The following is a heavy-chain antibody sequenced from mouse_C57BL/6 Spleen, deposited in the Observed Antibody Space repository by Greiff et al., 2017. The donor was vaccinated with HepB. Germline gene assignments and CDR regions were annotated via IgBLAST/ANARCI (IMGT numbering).Heavy chain of an antibody. CDR2: ISYDGSN. Sequence: EVKLMESGPGLVKPSQSLSLSCSATGYSITSGYYWNWNRQFRGNKLEWMGYISYDGSNNYNPTLKNRISITRDTSNNQFFLKLNCVTTEDTATYYCARGGYYDRYFCVWGTGTTVTVSS. CDR3: ARGGYYDRYFCV. D-gene: IGHD2-4*01. V-gene: IGHV3-6*01. CDR1: GYSITSGYY. J-gene: IGHJ1*03.